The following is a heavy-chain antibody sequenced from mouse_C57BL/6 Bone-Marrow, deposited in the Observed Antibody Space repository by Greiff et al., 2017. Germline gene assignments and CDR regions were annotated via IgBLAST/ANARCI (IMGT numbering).Heavy chain of an antibody. CDR3: ARHLYYFDY. Sequence: QLQHSDALMVKPGALVKICCKGLGYTFTDHTIHSMKQRPELGLEWSGDIYPREGSKKYNEKFKSKATLTADKSSSTACMQLNSQTSEDSAVYFCARHLYYFDYWGQGTTLTVSS. V-gene: IGHV1-78*01. CDR2: IYPREGSK. CDR1: GYTFTDHT. J-gene: IGHJ2*01.